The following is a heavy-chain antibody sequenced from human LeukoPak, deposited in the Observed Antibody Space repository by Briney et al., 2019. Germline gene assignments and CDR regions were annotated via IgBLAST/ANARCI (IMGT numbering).Heavy chain of an antibody. D-gene: IGHD3-9*01. CDR1: GYTFTSYG. J-gene: IGHJ5*02. V-gene: IGHV1-18*01. Sequence: ASVKVSCKASGYTFTSYGISWVRQAPGQGLEWMGWISAYNGNTNYAQKLQGRVTMTTDTSTSTAYMELRSLRSDDTAVYYCARTQDDILTGYYYERGHWFDPWGQGTLVTVSS. CDR2: ISAYNGNT. CDR3: ARTQDDILTGYYYERGHWFDP.